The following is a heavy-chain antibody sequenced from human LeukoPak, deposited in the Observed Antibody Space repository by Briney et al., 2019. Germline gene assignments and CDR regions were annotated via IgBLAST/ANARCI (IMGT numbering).Heavy chain of an antibody. CDR1: GGSLSSYY. J-gene: IGHJ6*03. Sequence: PSETLSLTCTVSGGSLSSYYWSWIRQPPGKGLEWIGYIYYSGSTNYNPSLKSRVTISVDTSKNQFSLRLNSVTAADTAVYYCARGRSSMVRGYYYYYMDVWGKGTTVTISS. V-gene: IGHV4-59*01. CDR2: IYYSGST. CDR3: ARGRSSMVRGYYYYYMDV. D-gene: IGHD3-10*01.